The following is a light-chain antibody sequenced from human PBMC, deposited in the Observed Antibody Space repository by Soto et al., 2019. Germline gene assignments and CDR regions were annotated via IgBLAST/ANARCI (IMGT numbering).Light chain of an antibody. V-gene: IGLV2-14*03. CDR1: SNDVGGYNF. CDR2: AVS. Sequence: QSALTQPASVSGSPGQSITISCTGTSNDVGGYNFVSWYQQLPGKAPKLMISAVSQRPSGVPDRFSGSKSGNTASLTISGLQADDEADYFCCSYTASDIWVFGGGTKLTVL. J-gene: IGLJ3*02. CDR3: CSYTASDIWV.